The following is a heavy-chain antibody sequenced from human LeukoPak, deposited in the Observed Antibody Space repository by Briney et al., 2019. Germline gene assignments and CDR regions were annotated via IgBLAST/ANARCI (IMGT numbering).Heavy chain of an antibody. CDR3: ARAHYGDYGGYYFDY. D-gene: IGHD4-17*01. V-gene: IGHV1-2*04. J-gene: IGHJ4*02. CDR1: GYTFTAFY. Sequence: ASVTVSCTASGYTFTAFYMHWVRQAPGQGLEWMGWINPNSGGTNYAQKFQGWVTMTRDTSISTAYMELSRLRSDDTAVYYCARAHYGDYGGYYFDYWGQGTLVTFSS. CDR2: INPNSGGT.